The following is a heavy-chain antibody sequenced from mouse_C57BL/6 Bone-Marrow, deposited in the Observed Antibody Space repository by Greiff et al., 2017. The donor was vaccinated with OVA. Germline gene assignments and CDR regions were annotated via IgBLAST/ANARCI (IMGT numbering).Heavy chain of an antibody. J-gene: IGHJ2*01. CDR1: GYAFSSSW. Sequence: VQGVESGPELVKPGASVKISCKASGYAFSSSWLTWVKQRPGKGLEWIGRIYPGDGDTNYNGKFKGKATLTADKSSSTAYMQLSSLTSEDSAVYFGARRGLLRWGQGTTLTVSS. D-gene: IGHD1-1*01. V-gene: IGHV1-82*01. CDR2: IYPGDGDT. CDR3: ARRGLLR.